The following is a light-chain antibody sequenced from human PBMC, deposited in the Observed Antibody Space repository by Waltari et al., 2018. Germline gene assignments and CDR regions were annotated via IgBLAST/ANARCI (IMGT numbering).Light chain of an antibody. CDR2: GTS. J-gene: IGKJ3*01. CDR3: QQGNSFPIT. Sequence: DIQMTQSPSPVSASVGDRVTITCRASQDIGNRLAWYQQKPGKAPNLLIYGTSSLQTGVPSRFSGSGSGTEITLTISSLQPEDFGTYYCQQGNSFPITFGPGTKVEIK. V-gene: IGKV1-12*01. CDR1: QDIGNR.